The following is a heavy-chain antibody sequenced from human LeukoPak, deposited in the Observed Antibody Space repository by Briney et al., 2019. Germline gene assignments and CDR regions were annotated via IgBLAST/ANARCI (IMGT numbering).Heavy chain of an antibody. J-gene: IGHJ4*02. CDR3: ARVYSSGWYEDY. Sequence: GGSLRLSCAASGFTFSSYSMTWVRQAPGKGLEWVSSISSSSSYIYYADSVKGRFTISRDNAKNSLYLQMNSLRAEDTAVYYCARVYSSGWYEDYWGQGTLVTVSS. CDR2: ISSSSSYI. CDR1: GFTFSSYS. V-gene: IGHV3-21*01. D-gene: IGHD6-19*01.